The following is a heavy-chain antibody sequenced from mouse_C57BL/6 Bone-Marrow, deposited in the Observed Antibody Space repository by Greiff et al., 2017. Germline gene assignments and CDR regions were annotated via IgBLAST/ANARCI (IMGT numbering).Heavy chain of an antibody. D-gene: IGHD2-5*01. Sequence: EVQLQQSGPELVKPGASVKISCKASGYTFTDYYMNWVKQSHGKSLEWIGDINPNNGGTSYNQKFKGKATLTVDKSSSTAYMELRSLTSEDSAVXYCARERLTYYSNFDYWGQGTTLTVSS. CDR1: GYTFTDYY. CDR2: INPNNGGT. CDR3: ARERLTYYSNFDY. V-gene: IGHV1-26*01. J-gene: IGHJ2*01.